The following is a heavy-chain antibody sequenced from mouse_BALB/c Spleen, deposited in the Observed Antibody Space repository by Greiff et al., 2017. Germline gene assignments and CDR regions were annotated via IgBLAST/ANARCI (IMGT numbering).Heavy chain of an antibody. D-gene: IGHD1-1*01. CDR1: GFNIKDTY. V-gene: IGHV14-3*02. CDR3: ARRAIYSWYFDV. Sequence: VQLKESGAELVKPGASVKLSCTASGFNIKDTYMHWVKQRPEQGLEWIGRIDPANGNTKYDPKFQGKATITADTSSNTAYLQLSSLTSEDTAVYYCARRAIYSWYFDVWGAGTTVTVSS. CDR2: IDPANGNT. J-gene: IGHJ1*01.